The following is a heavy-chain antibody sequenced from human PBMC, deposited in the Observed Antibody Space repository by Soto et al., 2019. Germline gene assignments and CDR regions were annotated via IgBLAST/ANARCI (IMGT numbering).Heavy chain of an antibody. Sequence: GGSLRLSCAASGFTFSSYWMHWVRQAPGKGLVWVSRINSDGSSTSYADSVKGRFTISRDNAKNTLYLQMNSLRAEDTAVYYCAKDRWHYYDSSGYYFDYWGQGTLVTVSS. D-gene: IGHD3-22*01. CDR3: AKDRWHYYDSSGYYFDY. V-gene: IGHV3-74*01. J-gene: IGHJ4*02. CDR1: GFTFSSYW. CDR2: INSDGSST.